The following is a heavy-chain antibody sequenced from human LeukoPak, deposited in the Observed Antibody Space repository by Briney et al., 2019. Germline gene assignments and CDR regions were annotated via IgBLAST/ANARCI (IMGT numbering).Heavy chain of an antibody. V-gene: IGHV4-39*02. D-gene: IGHD1-26*01. J-gene: IGHJ5*02. Sequence: SETLSLTCTVSGGSISSSSYYWGWIRQPPGKGLEWIGSIYYSGSTYYNPSLKSRVTISVDTSKNQFSLKLSSVTAADTAVYYCAREAPRGGSFFDPWGQGTLATVSS. CDR3: AREAPRGGSFFDP. CDR1: GGSISSSSYY. CDR2: IYYSGST.